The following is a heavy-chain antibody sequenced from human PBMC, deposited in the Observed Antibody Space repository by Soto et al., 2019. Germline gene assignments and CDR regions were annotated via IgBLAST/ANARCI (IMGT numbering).Heavy chain of an antibody. J-gene: IGHJ1*01. D-gene: IGHD2-15*01. V-gene: IGHV4-30-4*01. Sequence: SETLSLTCTFSGGSISSGDYYWSWIRQPPGKGLEWIGYIYYSGSTYYNPSLKSRVTISVDTSKNQFSLKLSSVTAADTAVYYCARDLECSGGSCPHGPTPDFQHWGQGTLVTVSS. CDR3: ARDLECSGGSCPHGPTPDFQH. CDR2: IYYSGST. CDR1: GGSISSGDYY.